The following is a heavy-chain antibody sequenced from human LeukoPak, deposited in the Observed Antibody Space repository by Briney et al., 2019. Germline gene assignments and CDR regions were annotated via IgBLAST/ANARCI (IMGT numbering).Heavy chain of an antibody. CDR1: GGSISSSNW. Sequence: PSETLSLTCAVSGGSISSSNWWSWVRQPPGKGLEWIGEIYHSGSTNYNPSLKSRVTISADKSKNQFSLKLSSVTAADTAVYYCARPGGSFWSGGSYALDIWGQGTMVTVSS. CDR3: ARPGGSFWSGGSYALDI. CDR2: IYHSGST. J-gene: IGHJ3*02. D-gene: IGHD3-3*01. V-gene: IGHV4-4*02.